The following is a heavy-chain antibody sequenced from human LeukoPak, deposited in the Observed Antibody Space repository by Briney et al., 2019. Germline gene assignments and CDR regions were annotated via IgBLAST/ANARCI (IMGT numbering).Heavy chain of an antibody. J-gene: IGHJ4*02. Sequence: GGSPRLSCAPSGFTFSSYEMNWVRQAPGKGLEWVSYISSSGSTIYYADSVKGRFTISRAKNSLYLQMNSLRAEDTAVYYCARLTVGESPPFDYWGQGTLVTVSS. V-gene: IGHV3-48*03. CDR2: ISSSGSTI. CDR3: ARLTVGESPPFDY. CDR1: GFTFSSYE. D-gene: IGHD3-10*01.